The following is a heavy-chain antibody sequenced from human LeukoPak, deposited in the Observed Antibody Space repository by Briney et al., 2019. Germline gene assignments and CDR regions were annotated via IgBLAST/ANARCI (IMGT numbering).Heavy chain of an antibody. CDR3: ARQRGYCTNGVCYTWYFDY. CDR1: GGSISSSSYY. J-gene: IGHJ4*02. CDR2: IYYSGGT. V-gene: IGHV4-39*01. Sequence: SETLSLTCTVSGGSISSSSYYWGWIRQPPGKGLEWIGSIYYSGGTYYNPSLKSRVTISVDTSKNQFSLKLSSVTAADTAVYYCARQRGYCTNGVCYTWYFDYWGQGTLVTVSS. D-gene: IGHD2-8*01.